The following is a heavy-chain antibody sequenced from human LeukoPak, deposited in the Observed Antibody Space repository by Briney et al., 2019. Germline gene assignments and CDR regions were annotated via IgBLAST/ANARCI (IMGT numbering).Heavy chain of an antibody. V-gene: IGHV4-39*07. Sequence: SETLSLTCTVSGGSISSSDYYWGWIRQPPGKGLEWIGNIYYTGSSSYNSSLKSRVTISVDTSKNQFSLQLSSVTAADTAVYYCARENYCTNGVCWAFDPWGQGTLVIVSS. CDR3: ARENYCTNGVCWAFDP. D-gene: IGHD2-8*01. CDR2: IYYTGSS. J-gene: IGHJ5*02. CDR1: GGSISSSDYY.